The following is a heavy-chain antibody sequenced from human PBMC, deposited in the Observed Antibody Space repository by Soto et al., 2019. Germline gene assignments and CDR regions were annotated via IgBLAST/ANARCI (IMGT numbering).Heavy chain of an antibody. D-gene: IGHD5-12*01. J-gene: IGHJ4*02. CDR2: IYYSGST. V-gene: IGHV4-39*01. Sequence: PSETLSLTCTVSGGSISSSSYYWGWIRQPPGKGLEWIGSIYYSGSTYYNPSLKSRVTISVDTSKNQFSLKLSSVTAADTAVYYCARTADEYGGDFDYWGQGTLVTVSS. CDR3: ARTADEYGGDFDY. CDR1: GGSISSSSYY.